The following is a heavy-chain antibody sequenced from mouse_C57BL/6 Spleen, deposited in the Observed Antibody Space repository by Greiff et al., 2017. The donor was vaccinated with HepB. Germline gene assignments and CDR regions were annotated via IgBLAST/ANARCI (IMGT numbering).Heavy chain of an antibody. D-gene: IGHD1-1*01. J-gene: IGHJ2*01. V-gene: IGHV5-4*03. CDR3: ARGGYGSSLDY. CDR1: GFTFSSYA. Sequence: EVKLMESGGGLVKPGGSLKLSCAASGFTFSSYAMSWVRQTPEKRLEWVATISDGGSYTYYPDNVKGRFTISRDNAKNNLYLQMSHLKSEDTAMYYCARGGYGSSLDYWGQGTTLTVSS. CDR2: ISDGGSYT.